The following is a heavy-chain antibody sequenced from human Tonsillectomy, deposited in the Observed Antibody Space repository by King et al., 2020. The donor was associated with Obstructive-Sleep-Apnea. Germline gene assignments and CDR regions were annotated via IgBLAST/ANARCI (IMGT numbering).Heavy chain of an antibody. D-gene: IGHD3-9*01. Sequence: VQLVESGAEVKEPGASVKVSCKASGYTFTSYGISWGRQAPGQGLEWMGWISAYSENTNYAQELQGRVTLTTHTSTHTAYMELRSLRSDDTAVYYCARDGYYDKTGYPSTFWGQGTLVTVSS. J-gene: IGHJ4*02. CDR1: GYTFTSYG. CDR2: ISAYSENT. CDR3: ARDGYYDKTGYPSTF. V-gene: IGHV1-18*04.